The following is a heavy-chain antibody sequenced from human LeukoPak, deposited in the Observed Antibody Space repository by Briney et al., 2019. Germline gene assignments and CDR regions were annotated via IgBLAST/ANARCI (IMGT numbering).Heavy chain of an antibody. CDR1: GDTFTGYY. CDR2: INPNSGGT. V-gene: IGHV1-2*06. J-gene: IGHJ5*02. CDR3: ARDFGNSGYYWAGWFDP. Sequence: GASVKVSCKASGDTFTGYYMHWVRQAPGQGLEWMGRINPNSGGTNYAQKFQGRVTMTRDTSISTAYMELSRLRSDDTAVYYCARDFGNSGYYWAGWFDPWGQGTLVTVSS. D-gene: IGHD3-22*01.